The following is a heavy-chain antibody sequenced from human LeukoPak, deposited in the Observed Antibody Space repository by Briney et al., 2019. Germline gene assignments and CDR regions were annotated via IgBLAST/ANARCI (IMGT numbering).Heavy chain of an antibody. CDR1: GFTFSSYG. CDR2: ISGSGGST. Sequence: GGTLRLSCAASGFTFSSYGMSWVRQAPGKGLEWVSAISGSGGSTYYADSVKGRFTISRDNSKNTLYLQMNSLRAEDTAVYYCAKDDNYDILTGSTYWGQGTLVTVSS. D-gene: IGHD3-9*01. CDR3: AKDDNYDILTGSTY. V-gene: IGHV3-23*01. J-gene: IGHJ4*02.